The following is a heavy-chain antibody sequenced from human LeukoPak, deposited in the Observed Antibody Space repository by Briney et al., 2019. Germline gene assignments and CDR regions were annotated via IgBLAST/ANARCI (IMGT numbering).Heavy chain of an antibody. Sequence: SETLSLTCTVSGGSISSYYWSWIRQPPGKGLEWIGYIYYSGSTNYNPSLKSRVTISVDTSKNQFSPKLSSVTAADTAVYYCARTKSIAAAGTEGYFDYWGQGTLVTVSS. CDR1: GGSISSYY. D-gene: IGHD6-13*01. V-gene: IGHV4-59*01. CDR3: ARTKSIAAAGTEGYFDY. J-gene: IGHJ4*02. CDR2: IYYSGST.